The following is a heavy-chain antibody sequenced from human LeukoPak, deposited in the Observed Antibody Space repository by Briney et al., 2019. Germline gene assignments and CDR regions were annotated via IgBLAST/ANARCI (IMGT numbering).Heavy chain of an antibody. CDR1: GGSISSYY. J-gene: IGHJ4*02. CDR2: IYYSGST. CDR3: ARAKRYFDWLSHFDY. Sequence: SETLSLTCAVYGGSISSYYWSWIRQPPGKGLEWIGYIYYSGSTNYNPSLKSRVTISVDTSKNQFSLKLSSVTAADTAVYYCARAKRYFDWLSHFDYWGQGTLVTVSS. D-gene: IGHD3-9*01. V-gene: IGHV4-59*01.